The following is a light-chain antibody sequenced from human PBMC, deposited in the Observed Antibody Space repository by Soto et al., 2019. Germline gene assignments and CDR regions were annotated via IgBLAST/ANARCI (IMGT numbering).Light chain of an antibody. CDR3: AAWDDSLWV. V-gene: IGLV1-44*01. CDR1: RSNIGSNT. CDR2: SNH. Sequence: QSELTQPPSASGTLGQRVTISCSGSRSNIGSNTVNWYQQLPGSAPKVLIYSNHQRPSGVPDRFSGSKSGTSASLAISGLQSEDEADYYCAAWDDSLWVFGGGTKVTVL. J-gene: IGLJ3*02.